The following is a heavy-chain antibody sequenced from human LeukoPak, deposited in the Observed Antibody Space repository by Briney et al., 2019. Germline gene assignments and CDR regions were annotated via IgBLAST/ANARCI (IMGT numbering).Heavy chain of an antibody. Sequence: PGRSLRLLCAASGFTFDDYAMHWVRQVPGQGLEWVAGISWNGGDFHYADSVKDRFTISRDNAKSSLYLQMHSLRAEDTALYYCVKGRGHSYGYFDLWGLGTLVTVSS. CDR2: ISWNGGDF. V-gene: IGHV3-9*01. CDR3: VKGRGHSYGYFDL. D-gene: IGHD5-18*01. CDR1: GFTFDDYA. J-gene: IGHJ5*02.